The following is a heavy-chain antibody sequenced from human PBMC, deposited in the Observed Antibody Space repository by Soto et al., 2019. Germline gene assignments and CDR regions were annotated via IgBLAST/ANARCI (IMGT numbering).Heavy chain of an antibody. Sequence: GGSLRLSGAASGFTFSNYGMHGVRQAPGKGLEWVAAISDDGVSKYYADSVQGRFTISRDNSESAVFLQMNSLRPDDTALYFCARAYYFGSGTSYTLYYWGQGTQVTVSS. CDR1: GFTFSNYG. CDR3: ARAYYFGSGTSYTLYY. CDR2: ISDDGVSK. V-gene: IGHV3-30*03. J-gene: IGHJ4*02. D-gene: IGHD3-10*01.